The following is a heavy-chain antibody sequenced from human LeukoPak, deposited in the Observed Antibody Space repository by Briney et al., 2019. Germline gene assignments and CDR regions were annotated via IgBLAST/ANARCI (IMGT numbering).Heavy chain of an antibody. CDR3: ATDPPGRAFDS. D-gene: IGHD3-10*01. CDR1: GGSIRSYY. V-gene: IGHV4-4*07. CDR2: ISATEST. J-gene: IGHJ4*02. Sequence: SETLSLTCTVSGGSIRSYYWSWIRQPAGKGLEWIGRISATESTYYNPSLKSRVTMSVDTSKNQSSLKLNSVTAADTAVYYCATDPPGRAFDSWGQGTLVTVSS.